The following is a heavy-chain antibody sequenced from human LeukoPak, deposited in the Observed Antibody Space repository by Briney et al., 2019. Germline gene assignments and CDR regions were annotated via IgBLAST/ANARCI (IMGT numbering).Heavy chain of an antibody. CDR3: ASTYDYYYYMGV. J-gene: IGHJ6*03. CDR2: ICYTGST. V-gene: IGHV4-31*03. Sequence: SETLSLTCNVSGGSINSAGYYWSWIRQHPGKGLEWIGYICYTGSTYYNPSLRSRLTMSLDKSTNQVSLKLNSVTAADTAVYYCASTYDYYYYMGVWGKGTTVTVSS. D-gene: IGHD2-8*01. CDR1: GGSINSAGYY.